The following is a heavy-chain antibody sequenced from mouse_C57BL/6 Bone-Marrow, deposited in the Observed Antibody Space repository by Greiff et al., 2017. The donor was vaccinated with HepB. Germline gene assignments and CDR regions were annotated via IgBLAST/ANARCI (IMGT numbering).Heavy chain of an antibody. D-gene: IGHD1-1*02. J-gene: IGHJ1*03. CDR1: GFTFSSYA. CDR2: ISDGGSYT. Sequence: EVKLMESGGGLVKPGGSLKLSCAASGFTFSSYAMSWVRQTPEKRLEWVATISDGGSYTYYPDNVKGRFTISRDNAKNNLYLQMRHLKSEDTAMYYRARSYGPFDVWGTGTTVTVSS. CDR3: ARSYGPFDV. V-gene: IGHV5-4*03.